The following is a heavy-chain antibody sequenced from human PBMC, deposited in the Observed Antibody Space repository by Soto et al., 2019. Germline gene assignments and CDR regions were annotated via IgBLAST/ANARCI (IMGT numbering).Heavy chain of an antibody. CDR1: GFTVGSNY. V-gene: IGHV3-53*01. CDR3: AREPPYSSSHGNYYYGMDV. CDR2: IYSGGST. J-gene: IGHJ6*02. D-gene: IGHD6-6*01. Sequence: PGGSLRLSCAASGFTVGSNYMSWVRQAPGKGLEWVSVIYSGGSTYYADSVKGRFTISRDNSKNTLYLQMNSLRAEDTAVYYCAREPPYSSSHGNYYYGMDVWGQGTTVTVSS.